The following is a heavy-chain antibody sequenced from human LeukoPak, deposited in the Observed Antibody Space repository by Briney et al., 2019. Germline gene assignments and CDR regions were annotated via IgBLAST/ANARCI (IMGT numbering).Heavy chain of an antibody. D-gene: IGHD1-26*01. CDR3: VRDLGGRSGH. Sequence: GGSLRLSCAAAGFTFSSNWMHWVRQAPGEGLVWVSRINEDGSTTNYADSVKGRSTIFRDNAKNTLYLQMNSLRAEDTAVYYCVRDLGGRSGHWGQGTLVTVSS. CDR1: GFTFSSNW. V-gene: IGHV3-74*01. J-gene: IGHJ4*02. CDR2: INEDGSTT.